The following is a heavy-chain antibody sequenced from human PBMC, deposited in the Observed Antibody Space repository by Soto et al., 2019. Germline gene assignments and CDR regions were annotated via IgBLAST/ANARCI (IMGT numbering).Heavy chain of an antibody. D-gene: IGHD5-12*01. CDR3: ARAARGDSGYESDFDY. J-gene: IGHJ4*02. CDR2: IYYSGST. V-gene: IGHV4-31*03. CDR1: GGSISSGGYY. Sequence: QVQLQESGPGLVKPSQTLSLTCTVSGGSISSGGYYWSWIRQHPGKGLEWIGYIYYSGSTYYNPSIKSRVTISVDTSKNQFSLKLSSVTAADTAVYYCARAARGDSGYESDFDYWGQGTLVTVSS.